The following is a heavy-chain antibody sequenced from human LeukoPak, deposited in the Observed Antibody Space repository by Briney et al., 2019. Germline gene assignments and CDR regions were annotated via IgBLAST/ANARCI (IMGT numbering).Heavy chain of an antibody. D-gene: IGHD5-18*01. J-gene: IGHJ4*02. V-gene: IGHV3-30*18. CDR1: GFTFSSYG. CDR2: ISYDGSNK. Sequence: PGRSLRLSCAASGFTFSSYGMLWVRQAPGKGLEWVAVISYDGSNKYYADSVKGRFTISRDNSKNTLYLQMNSLRAEDTAVYYCAKDPYSYGLNYFDYWGQGTLVTVSS. CDR3: AKDPYSYGLNYFDY.